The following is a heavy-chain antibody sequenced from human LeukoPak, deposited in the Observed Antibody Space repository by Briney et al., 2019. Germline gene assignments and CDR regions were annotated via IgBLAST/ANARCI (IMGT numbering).Heavy chain of an antibody. CDR1: GFTFSGSA. V-gene: IGHV3-73*01. Sequence: PGGSLKLSCAASGFTFSGSAMHWVRHASGKGLEWVGRIRSKANYYATAYAASVKGRFTITRDDSKNTAYLQMNRLKTEDTALYYCTRHIYYEDGFDYWGQGTLVTVSS. D-gene: IGHD3-22*01. J-gene: IGHJ4*02. CDR2: IRSKANYYAT. CDR3: TRHIYYEDGFDY.